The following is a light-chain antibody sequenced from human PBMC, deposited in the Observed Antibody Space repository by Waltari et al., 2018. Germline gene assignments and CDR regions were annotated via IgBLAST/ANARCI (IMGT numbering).Light chain of an antibody. J-gene: IGKJ2*01. CDR1: QSVNTK. V-gene: IGKV3-11*01. CDR2: DAS. Sequence: EIVLTQPPATLSLSPGQGATLSCRASQSVNTKLAWYQQKPGQAPRLLIYDASNRATGIPGRFSGRGSGTDFTLTISSLEPEDFAVYYCQQRSNWPPMYTFGQGTKLEIK. CDR3: QQRSNWPPMYT.